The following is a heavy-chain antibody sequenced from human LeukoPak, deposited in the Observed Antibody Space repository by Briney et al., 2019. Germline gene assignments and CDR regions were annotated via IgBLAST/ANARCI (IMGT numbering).Heavy chain of an antibody. D-gene: IGHD1-26*01. CDR2: INPNSGGT. CDR1: GYTFTDYY. Sequence: ASVKVSCKASGYTFTDYYMHWVRQAPGQGLEWMGRINPNSGGTNYAQKSQGRVTMTRDTSISTAYMELSRLRSDDTAVYYCARAYYDHFDAFDIWGQGTMVTVSS. CDR3: ARAYYDHFDAFDI. V-gene: IGHV1-2*06. J-gene: IGHJ3*02.